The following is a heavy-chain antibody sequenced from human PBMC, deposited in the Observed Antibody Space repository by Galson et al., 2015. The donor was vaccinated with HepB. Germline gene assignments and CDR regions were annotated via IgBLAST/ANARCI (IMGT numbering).Heavy chain of an antibody. J-gene: IGHJ4*02. CDR3: ARDGPQWLVDY. V-gene: IGHV3-11*05. CDR1: GFTFSDYY. Sequence: FLRLSCAASGFTFSDYYMSWIRQAPGKGLEWVSYISSSSSYTNYADSVKGRFTISRDNAKNSLYLQMNSLRAEDTAVYYCARDGPQWLVDYWGQGTLVTVSS. D-gene: IGHD6-19*01. CDR2: ISSSSSYT.